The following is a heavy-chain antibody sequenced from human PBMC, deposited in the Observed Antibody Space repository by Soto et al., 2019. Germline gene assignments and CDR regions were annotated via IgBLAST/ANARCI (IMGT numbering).Heavy chain of an antibody. CDR3: ARGDDFDYYYGVDV. CDR2: ITPIFGTA. D-gene: IGHD3-16*01. J-gene: IGHJ6*02. Sequence: ASVKVSCKASGGTFNNHAISWVRQVPGQGLEWIGGITPIFGTANYAQKFQGRVTIIAHRFTTTGYMELRSLTSEDTAVYYCARGDDFDYYYGVDVLGQGTTVTVSS. CDR1: GGTFNNHA. V-gene: IGHV1-69*06.